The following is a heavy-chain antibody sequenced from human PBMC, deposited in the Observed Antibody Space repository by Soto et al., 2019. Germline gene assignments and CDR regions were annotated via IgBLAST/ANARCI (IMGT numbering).Heavy chain of an antibody. CDR2: ISRSGTTI. CDR1: GFTFSSYE. CDR3: ARAYCSSTSCYYFCGMDV. D-gene: IGHD2-2*01. J-gene: IGHJ6*02. Sequence: PGGSLRLSCAASGFTFSSYEMNWVRQAPGKGLEWVSYISRSGTTIYYADSVKGRFTISRDNAKNSLYLQMNSLRAEDTAVYYCARAYCSSTSCYYFCGMDVWGQGTTVTVSS. V-gene: IGHV3-48*03.